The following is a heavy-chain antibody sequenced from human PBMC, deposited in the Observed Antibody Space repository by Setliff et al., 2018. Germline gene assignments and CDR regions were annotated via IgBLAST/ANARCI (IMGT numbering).Heavy chain of an antibody. V-gene: IGHV1-18*01. CDR2: ISAKNGNR. CDR3: VREGVDSRSSTDYRYYMDV. D-gene: IGHD3-22*01. Sequence: VKVSCKASGYSFTSYGISWVRQAPGQGLEWMGWISAKNGNRNYAQKLQGRVTMTTDTSTRTAYMELSSLRSEDTAVYYCVREGVDSRSSTDYRYYMDVWGKGTTVTVSS. CDR1: GYSFTSYG. J-gene: IGHJ6*03.